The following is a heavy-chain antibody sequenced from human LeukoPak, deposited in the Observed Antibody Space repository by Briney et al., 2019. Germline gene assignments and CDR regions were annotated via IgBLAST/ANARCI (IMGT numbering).Heavy chain of an antibody. Sequence: PGGSLRLSCAASGFTFSSYAMHWVRQAPGKGLEWVAVISYDGSNKYYADSVKGRFTISRDNSKNTLYLQMNSLRAEDTAVYYCARRPGGSGSYYPIDYWGQGTLVTVSS. CDR1: GFTFSSYA. D-gene: IGHD3-10*01. V-gene: IGHV3-30*04. J-gene: IGHJ4*02. CDR3: ARRPGGSGSYYPIDY. CDR2: ISYDGSNK.